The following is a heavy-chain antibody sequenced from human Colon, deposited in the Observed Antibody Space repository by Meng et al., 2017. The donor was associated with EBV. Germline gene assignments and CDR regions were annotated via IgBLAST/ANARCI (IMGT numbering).Heavy chain of an antibody. D-gene: IGHD2-21*01. Sequence: QVRRRGPGPGVVKPSGTLSLAGAGSGGSISSSHWWTWVRQPPGKGLEWIGEVYHTGSTKYNPSLKSRLTISVDKSKNQFSLNLTSVTAADTAVYYCARVWQSLTAFFDSWGQGTLVTVSS. V-gene: IGHV4-4*02. J-gene: IGHJ4*02. CDR3: ARVWQSLTAFFDS. CDR1: GGSISSSHW. CDR2: VYHTGST.